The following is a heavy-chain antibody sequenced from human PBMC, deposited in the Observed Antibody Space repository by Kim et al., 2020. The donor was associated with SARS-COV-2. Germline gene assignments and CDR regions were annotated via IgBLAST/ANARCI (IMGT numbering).Heavy chain of an antibody. CDR3: ARSHGAWAGF. Sequence: TNYSPSFQGQVTISADKSITAAYLQWSSLKASDTAMYYCARSHGAWAGFWGQGTLVTVSS. J-gene: IGHJ4*02. V-gene: IGHV5-10-1*04. D-gene: IGHD6-19*01. CDR2: T.